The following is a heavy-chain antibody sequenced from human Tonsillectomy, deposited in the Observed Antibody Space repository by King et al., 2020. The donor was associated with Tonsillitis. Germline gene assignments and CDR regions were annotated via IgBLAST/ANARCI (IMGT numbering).Heavy chain of an antibody. D-gene: IGHD1-1*01. V-gene: IGHV3-23*04. CDR1: GFTFSSYA. J-gene: IGHJ4*02. Sequence: VQLVESGGGLVQPGGSLRLSCAASGFTFSSYAMSWVRQAPGKGLEWVSTISGSGGSTYYADSVKGRFTISRDNSKNTLFLQMNSLRVEDTAVYYCAKDRGWNDDSCDYWGKGPLVTVS. CDR3: AKDRGWNDDSCDY. CDR2: ISGSGGST.